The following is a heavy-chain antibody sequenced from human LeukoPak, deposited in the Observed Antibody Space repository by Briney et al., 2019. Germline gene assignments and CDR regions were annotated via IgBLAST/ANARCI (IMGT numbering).Heavy chain of an antibody. Sequence: GRSLRLSCAASGFTFSSYGMHWVRQAPGKGLEWVAVIWYDGSNKYYADSVKGRFTISRDNSKYTLYLQMNSLRAEDTAVYYCARDHGDRDYYYYYYMDVWGKGTTVTVSS. CDR2: IWYDGSNK. J-gene: IGHJ6*03. CDR1: GFTFSSYG. D-gene: IGHD4-17*01. CDR3: ARDHGDRDYYYYYYMDV. V-gene: IGHV3-33*01.